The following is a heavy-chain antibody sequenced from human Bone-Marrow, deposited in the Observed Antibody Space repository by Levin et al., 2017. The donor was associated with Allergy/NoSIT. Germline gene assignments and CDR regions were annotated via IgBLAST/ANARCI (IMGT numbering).Heavy chain of an antibody. Sequence: AVGSLRLSCASSGFTFSGYWMAWVRQAPGKGLEWVANINRDGGDGYYVDSVKGRFTISRDNARNSLDLQMNSLRVEDTAVYYCARNGAWSFEFWGQGTLVTVSS. CDR2: INRDGGDG. CDR1: GFTFSGYW. J-gene: IGHJ4*02. V-gene: IGHV3-7*02. D-gene: IGHD2-8*01. CDR3: ARNGAWSFEF.